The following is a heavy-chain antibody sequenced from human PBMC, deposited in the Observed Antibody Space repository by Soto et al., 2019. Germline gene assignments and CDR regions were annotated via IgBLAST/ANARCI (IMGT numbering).Heavy chain of an antibody. Sequence: SETLSLTCTVSGGSISSGDYYWSWIRQPPGKGLEWIGYIYYSGSTYYNPSLKSRVTISVDTSKNQFSLKLSSVTAADTAVYYCARVAVEYYYDSSGYFDWAPVDYWGQGTLVTVSS. J-gene: IGHJ4*02. CDR1: GGSISSGDYY. D-gene: IGHD3-22*01. CDR3: ARVAVEYYYDSSGYFDWAPVDY. CDR2: IYYSGST. V-gene: IGHV4-30-4*01.